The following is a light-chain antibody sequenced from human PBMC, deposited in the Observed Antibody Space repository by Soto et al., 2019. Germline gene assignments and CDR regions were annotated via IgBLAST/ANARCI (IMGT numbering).Light chain of an antibody. CDR3: AAWDASLRGWV. V-gene: IGLV1-47*01. CDR2: THN. J-gene: IGLJ3*02. Sequence: QSVLTQPPSASGTPGQRVTISCSGSSSNIGSYSVYWYQHLPGTAPKILIYTHNQRPSGVPDRFSGSKSGTSASLAISGLRSEDEADYYCAAWDASLRGWVFGGGTKLTVL. CDR1: SSNIGSYS.